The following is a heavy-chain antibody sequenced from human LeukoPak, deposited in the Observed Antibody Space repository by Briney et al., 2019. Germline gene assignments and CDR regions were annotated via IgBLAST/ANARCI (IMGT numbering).Heavy chain of an antibody. Sequence: KPSETLSLTCTLSGGSISSYYWTWIRQPAGKGLEWIGRIYTSGSHNYNPSLKSRLTMSVDTSKNQFSLKLTSVTAADTAVYYCARSGNYGGAYWGPGTLVTVSS. V-gene: IGHV4-4*07. J-gene: IGHJ4*02. CDR1: GGSISSYY. CDR2: IYTSGSH. D-gene: IGHD4-17*01. CDR3: ARSGNYGGAY.